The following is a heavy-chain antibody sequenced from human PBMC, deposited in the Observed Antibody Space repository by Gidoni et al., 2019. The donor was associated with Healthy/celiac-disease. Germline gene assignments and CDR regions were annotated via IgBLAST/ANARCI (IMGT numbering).Heavy chain of an antibody. CDR2: ISSSSSYI. J-gene: IGHJ4*02. Sequence: EVQLVESGGGLVKPGGSLRLSCAASGFTFSSYRMNWVRQAPGKGLEWVSSISSSSSYIYYADSVKGRFTISRDNAKNSLYLQMNSLRAEDTAVYYCARDLLSSSGSLDYWGQGTLVTVSS. D-gene: IGHD6-25*01. CDR1: GFTFSSYR. CDR3: ARDLLSSSGSLDY. V-gene: IGHV3-21*01.